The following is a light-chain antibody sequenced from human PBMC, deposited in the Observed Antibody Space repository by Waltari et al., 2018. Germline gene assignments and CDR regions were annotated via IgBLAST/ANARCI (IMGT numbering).Light chain of an antibody. V-gene: IGKV3-20*01. J-gene: IGKJ2*01. CDR1: QSVASSY. Sequence: EIVLTQSPGTLSLSPGETATLSCRARQSVASSYLAWYQHKPGQPPTLLIYDSSIRATGVPDRFSGTGSGTDFTLTISRLEPEDFAVYYCHQYVSSPRTFGQGSKLEIK. CDR3: HQYVSSPRT. CDR2: DSS.